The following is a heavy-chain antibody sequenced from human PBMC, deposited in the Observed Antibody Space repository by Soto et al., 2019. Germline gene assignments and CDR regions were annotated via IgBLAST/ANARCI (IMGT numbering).Heavy chain of an antibody. J-gene: IGHJ4*02. V-gene: IGHV1-3*01. CDR3: ASSSREGTYFDY. Sequence: ASLKVSFKASGYTFTSYAMHWLRQAPGQRLEWMGWINAGNGNTKYSQKFQGRVTITRDTSASTAYMELSSLRSEDTAVYYCASSSREGTYFDYWGQGTLVTVSS. CDR2: INAGNGNT. CDR1: GYTFTSYA.